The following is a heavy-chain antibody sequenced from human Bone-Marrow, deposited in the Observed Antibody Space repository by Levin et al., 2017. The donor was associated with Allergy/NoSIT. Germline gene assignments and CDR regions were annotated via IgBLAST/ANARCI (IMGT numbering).Heavy chain of an antibody. CDR3: ATHWGKVRGGDA. D-gene: IGHD3-10*01. CDR1: GFTFSAYA. CDR2: ISDSGATT. V-gene: IGHV3-23*01. J-gene: IGHJ4*02. Sequence: GGSLRLSCAASGFTFSAYAMKWIRQAPGKGLEWVSMISDSGATTRYADSLKGRFTISRDNSKNTVFLQMNSLRAEDTAIYYCATHWGKVRGGDAWGQGTLVTVSS.